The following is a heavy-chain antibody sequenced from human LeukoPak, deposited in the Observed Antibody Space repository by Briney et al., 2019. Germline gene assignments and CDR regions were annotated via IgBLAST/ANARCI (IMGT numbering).Heavy chain of an antibody. CDR2: INPNSGGT. D-gene: IGHD2-21*02. CDR1: GYTFTGYY. J-gene: IGHJ4*02. V-gene: IGHV1-2*02. CDR3: ATDTGDSQLLLSSFNY. Sequence: ASVKVSCKASGYTFTGYYMHWVRQAPGQGLEWMGWINPNSGGTNYAQKFQGRVTMTRDTSTDTAYLELSNLRSDDTAVYFCATDTGDSQLLLSSFNYWGQGTLVTVSS.